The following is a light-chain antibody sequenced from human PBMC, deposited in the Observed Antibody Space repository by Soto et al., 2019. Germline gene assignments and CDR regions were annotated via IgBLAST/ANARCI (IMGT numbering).Light chain of an antibody. V-gene: IGKV1-6*01. CDR1: QDISND. CDR3: LQDYSSPIT. CDR2: AAS. Sequence: IQMTQSPSSLSASVGDRITITCRAGQDISNDLGWFQQKPGKAPKLLIYAASILQTGVPSRFSGSGSGSAFSLTITSLQPEDFATYYCLQDYSSPITFGQGTRLEIK. J-gene: IGKJ5*01.